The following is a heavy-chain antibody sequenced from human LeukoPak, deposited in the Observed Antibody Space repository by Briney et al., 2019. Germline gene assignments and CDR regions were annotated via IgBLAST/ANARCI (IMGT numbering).Heavy chain of an antibody. V-gene: IGHV1-46*01. CDR2: INPSGGST. CDR1: GYTFTSYY. CDR3: ARQVGQGYDYYYYMDV. Sequence: ASVKVSCKASGYTFTSYYMHWVRQAPGQGLEWMGIINPSGGSTSYAQKFQGRVTMTRDTSTSTAYMELRSLRSDDTAVYYCARQVGQGYDYYYYMDVWGKGTTVTVSS. J-gene: IGHJ6*03. D-gene: IGHD3/OR15-3a*01.